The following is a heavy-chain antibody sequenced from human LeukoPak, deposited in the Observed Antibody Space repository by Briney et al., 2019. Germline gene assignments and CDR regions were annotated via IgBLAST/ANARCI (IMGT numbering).Heavy chain of an antibody. CDR2: TNPKSGDT. V-gene: IGHV1-2*02. Sequence: ASVKVSCKASGYTFTSYYMHRVRQAPGQGLEWMGWTNPKSGDTKYAQRFQGRVTMTRDTSITTAYMELSDLRSDDTAVYYCARVLDRWELHPFDYWGQGTLVTVSS. J-gene: IGHJ4*02. CDR1: GYTFTSYY. D-gene: IGHD1-26*01. CDR3: ARVLDRWELHPFDY.